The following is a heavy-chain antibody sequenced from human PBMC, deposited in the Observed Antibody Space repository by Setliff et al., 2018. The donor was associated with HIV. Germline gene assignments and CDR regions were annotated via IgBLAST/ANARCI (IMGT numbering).Heavy chain of an antibody. D-gene: IGHD7-27*01. J-gene: IGHJ4*02. CDR2: ISDRNDYS. V-gene: IGHV3-21*06. CDR3: ARDANWGIERGFDS. Sequence: GESLRLSCAASGFTFSSYSFSWVRQAPGKGLEWVSFISDRNDYSFYAGSVKGRFTISRDNTKHLLYLHMHSLRTDDTAVYFCARDANWGIERGFDSWGQGTLVTVSS. CDR1: GFTFSSYS.